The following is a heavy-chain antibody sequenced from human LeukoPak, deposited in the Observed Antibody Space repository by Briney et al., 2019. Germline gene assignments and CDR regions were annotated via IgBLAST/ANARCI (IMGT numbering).Heavy chain of an antibody. D-gene: IGHD2-2*01. CDR1: GFTFSSYS. V-gene: IGHV3-48*01. J-gene: IGHJ4*02. CDR3: ARLGYCSSTSCRGPSFDY. Sequence: GGSLRLSCAASGFTFSSYSMNWVRQAPGKGLEWVSYISSSSSTIYYADSVKGRFTISRDNAENSLYLQMNSLRAEDTAVYHCARLGYCSSTSCRGPSFDYWGQGTLVTVSS. CDR2: ISSSSSTI.